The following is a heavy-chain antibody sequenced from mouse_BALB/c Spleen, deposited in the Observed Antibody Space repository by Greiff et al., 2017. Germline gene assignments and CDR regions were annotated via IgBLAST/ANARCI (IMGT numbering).Heavy chain of an antibody. Sequence: DVQLVESGGGLVKPGGSLKLSCAASGFTFSSYAMSWVRQTPEKRLEWVASISSGGSTYYPDSVKGRFTISRDNARNILYLQMSSLRSEDTAMYYCAREESSSYVGYFDVWGAGTTVTVSS. CDR3: AREESSSYVGYFDV. J-gene: IGHJ1*01. CDR1: GFTFSSYA. CDR2: ISSGGST. D-gene: IGHD1-1*01. V-gene: IGHV5-6-5*01.